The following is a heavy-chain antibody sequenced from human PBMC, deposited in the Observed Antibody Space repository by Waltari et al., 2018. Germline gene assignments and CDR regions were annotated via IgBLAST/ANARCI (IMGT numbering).Heavy chain of an antibody. D-gene: IGHD6-19*01. Sequence: VQMVESGGGLMQPGGSLRLSCAASGFAVSSNYMTWVRQAPGKGLEWVSGIYSGGSTYYADSVKGRFTISRDNSKNTLYLQMNSLRAEDTAVYYCAREVGSGWSPTNYFDYWGQGTLVTVSS. CDR2: IYSGGST. V-gene: IGHV3-53*01. CDR1: GFAVSSNY. J-gene: IGHJ4*02. CDR3: AREVGSGWSPTNYFDY.